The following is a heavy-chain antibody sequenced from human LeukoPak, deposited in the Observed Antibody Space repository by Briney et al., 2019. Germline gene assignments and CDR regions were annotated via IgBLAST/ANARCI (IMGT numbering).Heavy chain of an antibody. Sequence: SETLSLTCTVSGGSISSGSYYWSWIRQPAGKGLEWIGRINTSGSTNYNPSLKSRVTISVDTSKNQFSLKLSSVTAADTAVYYCARGLAARRIVRYYHYMDVWGKGTTVTVSS. V-gene: IGHV4-61*02. D-gene: IGHD6-6*01. CDR2: INTSGST. CDR3: ARGLAARRIVRYYHYMDV. CDR1: GGSISSGSYY. J-gene: IGHJ6*03.